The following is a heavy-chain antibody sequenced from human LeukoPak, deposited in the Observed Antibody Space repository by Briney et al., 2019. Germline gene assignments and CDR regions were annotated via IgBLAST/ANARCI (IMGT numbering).Heavy chain of an antibody. D-gene: IGHD3-10*01. CDR3: AKDSRGGGYYYYYMDV. Sequence: PGGSLRLSCAASGFTFSSYGMSWVRQAPGKGLEWVSAISGSGGSTYYADSVKGRFTISRDNSKNTLYLQMNSLRAEDTAVYYCAKDSRGGGYYYYYMDVWGKGTTVTISS. CDR1: GFTFSSYG. CDR2: ISGSGGST. J-gene: IGHJ6*03. V-gene: IGHV3-23*01.